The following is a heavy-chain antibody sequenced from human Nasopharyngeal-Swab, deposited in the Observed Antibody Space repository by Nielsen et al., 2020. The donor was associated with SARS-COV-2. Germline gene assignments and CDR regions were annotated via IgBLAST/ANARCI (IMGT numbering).Heavy chain of an antibody. CDR2: FSAYNGNT. V-gene: IGHV1-18*01. D-gene: IGHD3-22*01. CDR1: GYTFTSYG. CDR3: ARVGSYYYDSSGYAGSSYYFDY. J-gene: IGHJ4*02. Sequence: ASVKVSCKASGYTFTSYGISWVRQAPGQGLEWMGWFSAYNGNTNYAQKLQGRVTMTTDTSTSTAYMELRSLRSDDTAVYYCARVGSYYYDSSGYAGSSYYFDYWGQGTLVTVSS.